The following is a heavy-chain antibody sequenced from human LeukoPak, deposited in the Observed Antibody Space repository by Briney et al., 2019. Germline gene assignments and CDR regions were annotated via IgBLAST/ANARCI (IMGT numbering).Heavy chain of an antibody. Sequence: ASVKVSCKASGGAFSSYAISWVRQAPGQGLEWMGGIIPIFGTANYAQKFQGRVTITADESTSTAYMELSSLRSEDTAVYYCAREGEVGATTAFDYWGQGTLVTVSS. CDR3: AREGEVGATTAFDY. D-gene: IGHD1-26*01. CDR1: GGAFSSYA. J-gene: IGHJ4*02. V-gene: IGHV1-69*13. CDR2: IIPIFGTA.